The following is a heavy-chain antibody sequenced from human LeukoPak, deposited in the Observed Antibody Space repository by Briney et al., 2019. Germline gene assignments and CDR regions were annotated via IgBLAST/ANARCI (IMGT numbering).Heavy chain of an antibody. CDR3: ARVGRITRNFDI. CDR2: IYYSGST. CDR1: GGSISSYY. V-gene: IGHV4-59*07. J-gene: IGHJ3*02. Sequence: PSDTLSLTCTVSGGSISSYYWSWIRQPPGKGLEWIGYIYYSGSTNYNPSLKSRVTISVDTSKNQFSLKLGSVTAADTAVYYCARVGRITRNFDIWGQGTMVTVSS. D-gene: IGHD3-3*01.